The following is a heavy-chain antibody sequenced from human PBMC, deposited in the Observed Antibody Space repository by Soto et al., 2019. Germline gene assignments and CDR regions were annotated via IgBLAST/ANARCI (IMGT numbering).Heavy chain of an antibody. CDR3: ARDLYYYDRSGYYGCRNFDY. V-gene: IGHV3-7*04. CDR1: GFTFSIYW. D-gene: IGHD3-22*01. Sequence: PGGSLRLSCAASGFTFSIYWMSWVRQAPGKGLEWVANIKQDGSEKYYVDSVKGRFTISRDNAKNSLYLHMNSLRAEDTSVYYCARDLYYYDRSGYYGCRNFDYWGQGTQVTVSS. CDR2: IKQDGSEK. J-gene: IGHJ4*02.